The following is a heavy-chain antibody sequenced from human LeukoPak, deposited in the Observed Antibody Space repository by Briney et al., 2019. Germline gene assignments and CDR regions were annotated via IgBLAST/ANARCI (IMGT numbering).Heavy chain of an antibody. CDR3: ARPYHYDSGSRGTAFDI. Sequence: SETLSLTCTVSGGSISTSSYYWGWIRPPPGKGLEWFASTYDRRTNHYNPSLKSRLTISVDTSKNHFSLKLSSVTAADTATYYCARPYHYDSGSRGTAFDIWGQGTMVTVSS. J-gene: IGHJ3*02. CDR1: GGSISTSSYY. V-gene: IGHV4-39*02. D-gene: IGHD3-10*01. CDR2: TYDRRTN.